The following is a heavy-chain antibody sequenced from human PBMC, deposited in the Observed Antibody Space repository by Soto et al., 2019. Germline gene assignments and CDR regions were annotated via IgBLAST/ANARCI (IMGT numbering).Heavy chain of an antibody. CDR3: ASGGWFAS. CDR2: IYYRGRS. Sequence: QLQEAGPGLVKPSQTLSLTCTVNGDSISSGDNYWSWIRQPPGKGLASIGYIYYRGRSYYKPSLKSRVTMSVDTSQNQFPLTLTSVTAADTAVYYCASGGWFASCGRGTLVPVSS. CDR1: GDSISSGDNY. J-gene: IGHJ5*01. V-gene: IGHV4-30-4*01. D-gene: IGHD2-15*01.